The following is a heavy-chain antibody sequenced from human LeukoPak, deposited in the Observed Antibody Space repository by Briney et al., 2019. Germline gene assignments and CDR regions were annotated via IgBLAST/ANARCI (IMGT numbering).Heavy chain of an antibody. J-gene: IGHJ4*02. CDR3: AKDQQLEPFDY. V-gene: IGHV3-30*02. Sequence: GGSLRLSCAAPGFTFSNYGMHWVRQAPGKGLEWVAFMQYDGSDKFFADSVKGRFTISRDNSKNTLYLQMNSLRAEDTAVYYCAKDQQLEPFDYWGQGTLVTVSS. CDR2: MQYDGSDK. D-gene: IGHD1-1*01. CDR1: GFTFSNYG.